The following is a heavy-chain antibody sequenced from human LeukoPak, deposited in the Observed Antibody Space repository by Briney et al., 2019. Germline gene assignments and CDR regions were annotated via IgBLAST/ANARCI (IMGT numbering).Heavy chain of an antibody. Sequence: GGSLRLSCAASGFTFSYYGMHWVRQAPGKGLEWVAFIRYDGNDKFYSESVKGRFTISRDTSRNTLYLQMNSLRAEDTAVYYCARGGSGWSTFDYWGQGTLVTVSS. CDR3: ARGGSGWSTFDY. J-gene: IGHJ4*02. V-gene: IGHV3-30*02. D-gene: IGHD6-19*01. CDR1: GFTFSYYG. CDR2: IRYDGNDK.